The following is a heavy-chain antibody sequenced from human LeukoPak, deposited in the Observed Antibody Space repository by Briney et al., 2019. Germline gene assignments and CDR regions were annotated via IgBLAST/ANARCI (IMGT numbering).Heavy chain of an antibody. D-gene: IGHD3-9*01. CDR2: IDLSDSYT. J-gene: IGHJ3*02. Sequence: GESLKISFQGSGYSFTSYWITWVRQMPGKGLEWMGMIDLSDSYTNYSPPFQGHVTISADKSISTAYLQWSSLKASDTTIYYCARHENIFSTFDIWGQGTMVTVSS. CDR1: GYSFTSYW. CDR3: ARHENIFSTFDI. V-gene: IGHV5-10-1*01.